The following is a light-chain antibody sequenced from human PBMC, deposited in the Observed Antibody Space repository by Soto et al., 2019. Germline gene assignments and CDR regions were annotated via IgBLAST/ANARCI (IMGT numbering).Light chain of an antibody. Sequence: EIVLTQSPATLSLSPGERATLSFRASQSVSSYLAWYQQKPGQAPRRLIYDASNSATGIPARFSGSGSGTDFPLPLSSLEPEDFAVYYCQQRSNWPTRITFGQWTRLEIK. CDR1: QSVSSY. J-gene: IGKJ5*01. CDR3: QQRSNWPTRIT. V-gene: IGKV3-11*01. CDR2: DAS.